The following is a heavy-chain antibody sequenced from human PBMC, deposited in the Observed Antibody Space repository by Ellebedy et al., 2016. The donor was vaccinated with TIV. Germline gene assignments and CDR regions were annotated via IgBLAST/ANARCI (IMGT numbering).Heavy chain of an antibody. CDR3: ARRGSYGDYAVQINSWFDT. Sequence: GESLKISCVASGFSFRSYWMSWVRQAPGKGLEWVANIYQDGGVQYYVDSVKGRFTISRDNADNSLFLQMNSLRVADTAVYYCARRGSYGDYAVQINSWFDTWGRGTLVAVSS. D-gene: IGHD4-17*01. CDR2: IYQDGGVQ. CDR1: GFSFRSYW. J-gene: IGHJ5*02. V-gene: IGHV3-7*01.